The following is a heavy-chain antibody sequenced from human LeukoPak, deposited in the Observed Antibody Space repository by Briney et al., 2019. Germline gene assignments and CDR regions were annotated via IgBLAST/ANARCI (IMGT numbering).Heavy chain of an antibody. CDR3: ARGAGTTVDY. V-gene: IGHV4-30-2*01. CDR1: GGSISSNGYS. J-gene: IGHJ4*02. CDR2: IFHSGGT. D-gene: IGHD1-1*01. Sequence: SETLSLTCTVSGGSISSNGYSWSWIRQPPGKGLEWIGHIFHSGGTHYSPSLNSRVTISADRSRNQFSLKLNSVTAADTAVYYCARGAGTTVDYWGQGTLVTVSS.